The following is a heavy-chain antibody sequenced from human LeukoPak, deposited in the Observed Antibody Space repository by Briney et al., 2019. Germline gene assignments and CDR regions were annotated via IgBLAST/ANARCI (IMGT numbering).Heavy chain of an antibody. CDR2: ISGYNGKT. J-gene: IGHJ5*02. CDR3: ARDQRGGEYCSSINCHTYNWFDP. V-gene: IGHV1-18*01. CDR1: GYTFTTYG. D-gene: IGHD2-2*01. Sequence: ASVKVSCKASGYTFTTYGISWVRQAPGQGLEWMGWISGYNGKTHYAQKFQGRVTMTTDTSTTTAYMELKSLRSDDTAVYYCARDQRGGEYCSSINCHTYNWFDPWGQGTLVTVSS.